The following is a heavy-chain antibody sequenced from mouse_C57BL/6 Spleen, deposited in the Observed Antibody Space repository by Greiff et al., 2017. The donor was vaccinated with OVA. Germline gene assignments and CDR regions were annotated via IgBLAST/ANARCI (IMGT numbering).Heavy chain of an antibody. V-gene: IGHV1-9*01. Sequence: QVQLKQSGAELMKPGASVKLSCKATGYTFTGYWIEWVKQRPGHGLEWIGEILPGSGSTNYNEKFKGKATFTADTSSNTAYMQLSSLTTEDSAIYYCARRGLFITTVVAEYYFDYWGQGTTLTVSS. CDR3: ARRGLFITTVVAEYYFDY. D-gene: IGHD1-1*01. CDR1: GYTFTGYW. CDR2: ILPGSGST. J-gene: IGHJ2*01.